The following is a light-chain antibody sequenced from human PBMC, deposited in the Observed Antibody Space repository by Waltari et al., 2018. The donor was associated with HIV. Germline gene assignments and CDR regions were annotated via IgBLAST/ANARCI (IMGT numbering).Light chain of an antibody. Sequence: SYEVTQPPSVAVSPGQTATITCSGYELGDKYTCWYQHKPGQSPLLVIYQDHKRPSGIPGRFSGSSCGHTATLTISGSLPMDEADYYCQAWGSTTSGVFGRGTKLTVL. CDR3: QAWGSTTSGV. CDR1: ELGDKY. V-gene: IGLV3-1*01. CDR2: QDH. J-gene: IGLJ2*01.